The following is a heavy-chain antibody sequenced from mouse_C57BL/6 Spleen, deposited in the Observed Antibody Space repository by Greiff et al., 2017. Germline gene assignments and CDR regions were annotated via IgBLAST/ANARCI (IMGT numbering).Heavy chain of an antibody. CDR1: GFTFSNYW. J-gene: IGHJ2*01. CDR3: TGANSLDY. V-gene: IGHV6-3*01. D-gene: IGHD4-1*01. CDR2: IRLKSDNYAT. Sequence: EVHLVESGGGLVQPGGSMKLSCVASGFTFSNYWMNWVRQSPEKGLEWVAQIRLKSDNYATHYAESVKGRFTISSDDSKSSVYLQINNLRADDTGIYYCTGANSLDYWCQGTTRTVSS.